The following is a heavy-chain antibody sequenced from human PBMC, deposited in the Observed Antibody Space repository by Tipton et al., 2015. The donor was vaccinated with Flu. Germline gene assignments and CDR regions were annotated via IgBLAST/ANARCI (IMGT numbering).Heavy chain of an antibody. CDR2: ISTSGST. CDR1: GGSLSSFY. D-gene: IGHD5-12*01. CDR3: ARDLRGYSGYTGGDAFDM. V-gene: IGHV4-4*07. Sequence: TLSLTCTVSGGSLSSFYWTWIRQSAGKGLEWIGRISTSGSTNYNASLESRVTMSRDTSKNHFSLRLSSATAADTALYYCARDLRGYSGYTGGDAFDMWGQGIMVTVSS. J-gene: IGHJ3*02.